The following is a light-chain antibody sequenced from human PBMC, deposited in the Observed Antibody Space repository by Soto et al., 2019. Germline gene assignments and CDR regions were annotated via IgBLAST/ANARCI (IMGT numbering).Light chain of an antibody. V-gene: IGKV3-15*01. CDR1: QSVSIN. CDR3: QQYNNWPPIT. J-gene: IGKJ5*01. Sequence: EIVMTQSPSTLSVAPVERSTLSFVASQSVSINLAWYQHKPCQAPMLLIYGASTRATGIPARFSGSGSGTEFTLTISSLQSEDFAVYYCQQYNNWPPITLGQGTRLEIK. CDR2: GAS.